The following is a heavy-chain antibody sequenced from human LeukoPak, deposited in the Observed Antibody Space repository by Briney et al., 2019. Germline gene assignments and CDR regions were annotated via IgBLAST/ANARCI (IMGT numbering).Heavy chain of an antibody. CDR3: AKDPDGDYGNWFDP. D-gene: IGHD4-17*01. J-gene: IGHJ5*02. V-gene: IGHV3-23*01. Sequence: QPGGSLRLSCAASGFTFSSYAMSWVRQAPGKGLEWVSVISGSGGSTYYADSVKGRFTISRDNSTNTLYLQMNSLRAEDTAVYYCAKDPDGDYGNWFDPWGQGTLVTVSS. CDR1: GFTFSSYA. CDR2: ISGSGGST.